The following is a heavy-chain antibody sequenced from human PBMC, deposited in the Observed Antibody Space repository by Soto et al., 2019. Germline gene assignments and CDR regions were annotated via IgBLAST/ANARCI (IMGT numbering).Heavy chain of an antibody. J-gene: IGHJ3*02. D-gene: IGHD3-22*01. Sequence: QVQLVQSGAEVKKPGSSVKVSCKASGGTFSSYAISWVRQAPGQGLEWMGGIIPIFGTANYAQKFQGRVKITADESTSRAYMELSSLRSEDMAVYYCARSRVTYYYDRSAFDIWRQATMVTV. CDR1: GGTFSSYA. CDR2: IIPIFGTA. CDR3: ARSRVTYYYDRSAFDI. V-gene: IGHV1-69*01.